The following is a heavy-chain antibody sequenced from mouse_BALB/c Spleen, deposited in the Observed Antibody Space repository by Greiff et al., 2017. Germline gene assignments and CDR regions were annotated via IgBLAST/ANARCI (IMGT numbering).Heavy chain of an antibody. CDR2: IRNKANGYTT. J-gene: IGHJ1*01. V-gene: IGHV7-3*02. Sequence: EVNVVESGGGLVQPGGSLRLSCATSGFTFTDYYMSWVRQPPGKALEWLGFIRNKANGYTTEYSASVKGRFTISRDNSQSILYLQMNTLRAEDSATYYCARAPDGYYVWYFDVWGAGTTVTVSS. D-gene: IGHD2-3*01. CDR3: ARAPDGYYVWYFDV. CDR1: GFTFTDYY.